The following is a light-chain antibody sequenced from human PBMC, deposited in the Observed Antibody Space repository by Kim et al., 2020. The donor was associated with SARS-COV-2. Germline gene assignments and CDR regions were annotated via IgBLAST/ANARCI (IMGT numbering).Light chain of an antibody. CDR3: QQSLIAPYT. Sequence: DVQMTQSPSSLSASVGDRVTITCRASQLIDNYLNWYQHKAGKAPSLLIYETSILQSGVPPRFSGSGSETDFTLTISSVQPDDFAVYYCQQSLIAPYTFGQGTKLEI. CDR2: ETS. V-gene: IGKV1-39*01. CDR1: QLIDNY. J-gene: IGKJ2*01.